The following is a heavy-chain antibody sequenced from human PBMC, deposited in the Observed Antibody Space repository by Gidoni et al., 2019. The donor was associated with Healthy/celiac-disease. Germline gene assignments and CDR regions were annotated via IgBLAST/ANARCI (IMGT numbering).Heavy chain of an antibody. J-gene: IGHJ6*02. CDR3: ARGYCSSTSCYTSYYYGMDV. Sequence: QVQLQQWGAGLLKPSETLSLTCAVYGGSFSGYYWSWIRPPPGKGLEWIGEIKHSGSTNYNPSLKSRVTISVDTSKNQFSLKLSSVTAADTAVYYCARGYCSSTSCYTSYYYGMDVWGQGTTVTVSS. D-gene: IGHD2-2*02. CDR2: IKHSGST. CDR1: GGSFSGYY. V-gene: IGHV4-34*01.